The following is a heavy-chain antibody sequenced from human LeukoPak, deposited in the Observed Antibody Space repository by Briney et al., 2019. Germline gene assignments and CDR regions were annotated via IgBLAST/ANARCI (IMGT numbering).Heavy chain of an antibody. CDR3: ARFVNRAPWYFDL. V-gene: IGHV5-51*01. CDR1: GYSFTSYW. D-gene: IGHD1-14*01. CDR2: IYPGDSDT. J-gene: IGHJ2*01. Sequence: GESLKISCKGSGYSFTSYWIGWVRQMPGKGLEWMGIIYPGDSDTRYRPSFQGQVTISADKSISTAYLQWSSLKASDTAMYYCARFVNRAPWYFDLWGRGTLVTVSS.